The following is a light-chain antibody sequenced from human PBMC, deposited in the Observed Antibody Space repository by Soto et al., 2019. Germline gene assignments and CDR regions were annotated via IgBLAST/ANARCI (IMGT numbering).Light chain of an antibody. V-gene: IGLV2-23*02. CDR3: CSSGGSPTYV. Sequence: QSVLAQPGSGVGSPGQSITISCTGTSSNVGSYKLVSWYQQHPGKAPELMIFEVNKRPSGVSNRFSGSKSGNTASLTISGLKVEDEADYYCCSSGGSPTYVFGTGTKVTVL. J-gene: IGLJ1*01. CDR2: EVN. CDR1: SSNVGSYKL.